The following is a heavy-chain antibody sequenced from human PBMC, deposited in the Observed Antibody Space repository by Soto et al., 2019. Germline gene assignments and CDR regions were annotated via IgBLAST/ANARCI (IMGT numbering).Heavy chain of an antibody. D-gene: IGHD1-26*01. CDR2: VYYTGST. V-gene: IGHV4-59*03. CDR1: GGSISPFH. CDR3: VRWVGHFDF. Sequence: QVQLQESGPGLVKPSETLSLTCSVSGGSISPFHWSWIRQPPGKGPEWIGYVYYTGSTNYNPSFTRRVTISVDTSKNQFSLKLTSVTAADTAVYYCVRWVGHFDFWGQGTLVTVSS. J-gene: IGHJ4*02.